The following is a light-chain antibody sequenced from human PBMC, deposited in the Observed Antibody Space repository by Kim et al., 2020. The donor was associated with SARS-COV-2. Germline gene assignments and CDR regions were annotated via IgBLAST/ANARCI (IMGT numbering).Light chain of an antibody. Sequence: EIVLTQSPGTLSLSPGERAALSCRASQSIDSRYLAWYQQKSGQAPRLLIYGTSTRATGIPDRFIGSGSGTDFTLTISRLEPEDFAVYYCQQYGSSPPVSCGGGTKVDIK. CDR3: QQYGSSPPVS. J-gene: IGKJ4*01. V-gene: IGKV3-20*01. CDR2: GTS. CDR1: QSIDSRY.